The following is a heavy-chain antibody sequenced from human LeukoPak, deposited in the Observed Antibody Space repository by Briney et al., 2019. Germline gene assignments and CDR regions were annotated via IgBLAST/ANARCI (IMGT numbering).Heavy chain of an antibody. Sequence: GGSLRLSCAASGFTFSSYSMNWVRQAPGKGLEWVSSISSSSSYIYYADSVKGRFTISRDNAKNSLYLQMNSLRAEDTAVYYCARDLSVTYGDYGRYFDYWGQGTLVTVSS. CDR1: GFTFSSYS. J-gene: IGHJ4*02. CDR3: ARDLSVTYGDYGRYFDY. V-gene: IGHV3-21*01. CDR2: ISSSSSYI. D-gene: IGHD4-17*01.